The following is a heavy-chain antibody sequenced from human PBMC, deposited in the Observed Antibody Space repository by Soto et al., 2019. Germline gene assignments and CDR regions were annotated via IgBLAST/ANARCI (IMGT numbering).Heavy chain of an antibody. J-gene: IGHJ5*02. V-gene: IGHV4-38-2*01. CDR1: GYSISSGYY. Sequence: SETLSLTCAVSGYSISSGYYWGWIRQTPGEGLEWIASIYHSGSTYHNPSLKSRVTISVDTSKNQFSLKLTSVTAADTAVYYCARGAATVTPGWFDPWGQGIMVTVSS. D-gene: IGHD4-17*01. CDR2: IYHSGST. CDR3: ARGAATVTPGWFDP.